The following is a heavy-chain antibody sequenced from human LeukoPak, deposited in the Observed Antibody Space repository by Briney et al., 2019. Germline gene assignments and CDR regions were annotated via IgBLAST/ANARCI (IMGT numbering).Heavy chain of an antibody. CDR3: APSGSYEYYFDY. J-gene: IGHJ4*02. V-gene: IGHV1-2*02. CDR1: GYTFTGYY. D-gene: IGHD1-26*01. CDR2: INPNSGGT. Sequence: ASVKVSCKASGYTFTGYYMHWVRQAPGQGLECMGCINPNSGGTNYAQKFQGRVTMTRDTSISTAYMELSRLRSDDTAVYYCAPSGSYEYYFDYWGQGTLVIVSS.